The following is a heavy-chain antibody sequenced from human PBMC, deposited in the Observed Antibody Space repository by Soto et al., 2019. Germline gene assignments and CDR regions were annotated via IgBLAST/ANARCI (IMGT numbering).Heavy chain of an antibody. CDR1: GASMSSGGHS. CDR2: IYYTGAT. J-gene: IGHJ6*02. D-gene: IGHD3-10*01. CDR3: ARAPPGPSPRCDV. V-gene: IGHV4-30-2*06. Sequence: QVQLQESGPGLVKPSQTVSLTCAVSGASMSSGGHSWSWIRQSPGRGLEWIGYIYYTGATSYNPTLKIRGTLSIDRSNNQVALNFSPVTASDTAVYYCARAPPGPSPRCDVWGQGTTVTVSS.